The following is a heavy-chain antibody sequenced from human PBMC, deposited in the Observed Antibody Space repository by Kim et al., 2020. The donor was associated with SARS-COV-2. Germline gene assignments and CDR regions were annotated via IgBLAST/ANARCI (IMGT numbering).Heavy chain of an antibody. CDR2: INPSGGST. J-gene: IGHJ6*02. V-gene: IGHV1-46*01. CDR3: ARDRVMVVVTGDYYYGMDV. D-gene: IGHD2-21*02. Sequence: ASVKVSCKASGYTFTSYYMHWVRQAPGQGLEWMGIINPSGGSTSYAQKFQGRVTMTRDTSTSTVYMELSSLRSEDTAVYYCARDRVMVVVTGDYYYGMDVWGQGTTVTVSS. CDR1: GYTFTSYY.